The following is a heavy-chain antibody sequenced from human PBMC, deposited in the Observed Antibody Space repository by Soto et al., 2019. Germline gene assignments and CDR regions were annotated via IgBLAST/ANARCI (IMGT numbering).Heavy chain of an antibody. CDR3: ARATTVTSSFFYDGLDV. D-gene: IGHD4-17*01. CDR2: ICYNGNT. J-gene: IGHJ6*02. V-gene: IGHV4-30-4*08. Sequence: SQTLSLSCSVSAETITNDRYYGTWIRLPPGKGLEWIGHICYNGNTYYNPSLKSRLTLSLDTSQNQFSLHLTSVIAADSASYFCARATTVTSSFFYDGLDVWGQGTTVT. CDR1: AETITNDRYY.